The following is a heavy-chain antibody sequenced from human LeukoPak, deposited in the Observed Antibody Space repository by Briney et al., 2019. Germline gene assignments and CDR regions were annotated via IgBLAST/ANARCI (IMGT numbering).Heavy chain of an antibody. CDR3: ARAGQGAYSSGWYGYFDY. CDR1: GGSISSYY. V-gene: IGHV4-59*01. Sequence: SETLSLTCTVSGGSISSYYWTWIRQPPGKGLEWIGYIHYSGTTNYNPSLKSRVTVSVDTFKNQFSLKLSSVTAADTAVYYCARAGQGAYSSGWYGYFDYWGQGTLVTVSS. J-gene: IGHJ4*02. D-gene: IGHD6-19*01. CDR2: IHYSGTT.